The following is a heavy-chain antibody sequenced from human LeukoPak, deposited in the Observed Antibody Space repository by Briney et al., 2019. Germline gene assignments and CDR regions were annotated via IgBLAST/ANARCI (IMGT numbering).Heavy chain of an antibody. CDR3: ARGPTYSSSDY. CDR1: GFTFSSYW. J-gene: IGHJ4*02. CDR2: VNQDGSEE. Sequence: GGSLRLSCAASGFTFSSYWMSWVRQAPGKGLEWVANVNQDGSEEHYVGSVKGRFTISRDNGENSLYLQMNSLRAEDTAVYYCARGPTYSSSDYWGQGTLVTVSS. D-gene: IGHD6-6*01. V-gene: IGHV3-7*03.